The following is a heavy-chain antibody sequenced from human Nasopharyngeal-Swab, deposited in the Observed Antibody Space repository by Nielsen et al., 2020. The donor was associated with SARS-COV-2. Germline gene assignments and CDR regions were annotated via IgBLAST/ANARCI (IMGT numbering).Heavy chain of an antibody. Sequence: WVGQAPGQGLEWMGWISAYNGNTNYAHKLQGRVTMTTDTSTSTAYMELRSLRSDDTAVYYCARDEDCGGDCYKGEWTLGDYWGQGTLVTVSS. J-gene: IGHJ4*02. V-gene: IGHV1-18*01. CDR3: ARDEDCGGDCYKGEWTLGDY. D-gene: IGHD2-21*01. CDR2: ISAYNGNT.